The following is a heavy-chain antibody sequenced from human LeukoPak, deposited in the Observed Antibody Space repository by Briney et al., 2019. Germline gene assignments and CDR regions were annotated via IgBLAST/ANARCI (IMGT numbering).Heavy chain of an antibody. D-gene: IGHD2-15*01. Sequence: SETLSLTCTVSGGSISSYYLSWIRQPPGKGLEWIGYIYYSGSTNYNPSLKSRVTISVDTSKNQFSLKLSSVTAADTAVYYCARGDDIVLFDYWGQGTLVTVSS. V-gene: IGHV4-59*01. J-gene: IGHJ4*02. CDR1: GGSISSYY. CDR2: IYYSGST. CDR3: ARGDDIVLFDY.